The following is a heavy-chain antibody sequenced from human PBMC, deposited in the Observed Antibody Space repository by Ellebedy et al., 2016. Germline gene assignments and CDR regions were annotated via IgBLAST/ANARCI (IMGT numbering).Heavy chain of an antibody. Sequence: SETLSLTCVVYGGSFSGYFWTRIRQLPGKGLEWIGYIYYSGSTNYNPSLKSRVTISVDTSKNQFSLKLSSVTAADTAVYYCARGSTMVRGVRDYYYYYMDVWGKGTTVTVSS. CDR2: IYYSGST. CDR1: GGSFSGYF. V-gene: IGHV4-59*01. D-gene: IGHD3-10*01. CDR3: ARGSTMVRGVRDYYYYYMDV. J-gene: IGHJ6*03.